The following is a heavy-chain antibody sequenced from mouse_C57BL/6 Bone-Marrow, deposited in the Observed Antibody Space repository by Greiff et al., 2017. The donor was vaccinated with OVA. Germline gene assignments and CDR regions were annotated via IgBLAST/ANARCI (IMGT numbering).Heavy chain of an antibody. CDR2: IYPGSGST. V-gene: IGHV1-55*01. CDR1: GYTFTSYW. CDR3: ARERVATVVAPFDY. D-gene: IGHD1-1*01. Sequence: QVQLQQPGAELVKPGASVKMSCKASGYTFTSYWLTWVKQRPGQGLEWIGDIYPGSGSTNYNEKFKSKATLTVDTSSSTAYMQLSSLTSEDSAVYYCARERVATVVAPFDYWGQGTTLTVSS. J-gene: IGHJ2*01.